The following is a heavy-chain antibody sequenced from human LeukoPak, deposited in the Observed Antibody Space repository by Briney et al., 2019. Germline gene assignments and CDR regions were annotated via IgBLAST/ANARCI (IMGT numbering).Heavy chain of an antibody. V-gene: IGHV3-23*01. Sequence: GGSLRLSCAASGFTFSSYAMSWVRQAPGKGLEWVSAISGSGGSTYYADSVKGRFTISRDNAKNSLYLQMNSLRAEDTAVYYCASLDGSGSFDYWGQGTLVTVSS. CDR1: GFTFSSYA. J-gene: IGHJ4*02. D-gene: IGHD3-10*01. CDR2: ISGSGGST. CDR3: ASLDGSGSFDY.